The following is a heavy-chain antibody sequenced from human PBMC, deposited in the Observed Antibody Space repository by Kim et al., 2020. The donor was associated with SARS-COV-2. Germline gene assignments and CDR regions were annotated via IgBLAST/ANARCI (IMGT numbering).Heavy chain of an antibody. CDR3: ARARGYSYGHFDY. Sequence: GGSLRLSCAASGFTVNNYAMSWVRQAPGKGLEWVSIESGDGGNTFYADSVKGRFTISRDNSKNTLYLQMNSLRAEDTAVYYCARARGYSYGHFDYWVQGTLVTV. CDR2: ESGDGGNT. V-gene: IGHV3-30*04. D-gene: IGHD5-18*01. CDR1: GFTVNNYA. J-gene: IGHJ4*02.